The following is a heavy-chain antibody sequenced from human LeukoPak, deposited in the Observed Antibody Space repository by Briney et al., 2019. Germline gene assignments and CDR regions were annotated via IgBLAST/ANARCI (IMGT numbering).Heavy chain of an antibody. Sequence: PSGTLSLTCAVSGGSISSSNWWSWVRQPPGKGLEWIAYIYDSGSTKYNPSLKSRVAISVDTSKNQFSLKLSSVTAADTAVYYCAREGRYRYGYNEYHSYMDIWGKGTTVTVSS. CDR1: GGSISSSNW. V-gene: IGHV4-4*02. CDR3: AREGRYRYGYNEYHSYMDI. D-gene: IGHD5-24*01. CDR2: IYDSGST. J-gene: IGHJ6*03.